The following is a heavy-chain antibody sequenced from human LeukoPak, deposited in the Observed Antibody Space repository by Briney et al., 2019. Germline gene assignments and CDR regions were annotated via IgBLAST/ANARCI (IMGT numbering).Heavy chain of an antibody. J-gene: IGHJ4*02. Sequence: GESLKISCAASGFTFNNYEMNWVRQAPGEGLEWVSYISSSGSSIYYADSVKGRFTISRDNAKNSLYLQMSSLRAEDTAIYYCARTTYYYGSGTYGNGYFFDYWGQGTLVTVSS. CDR2: ISSSGSSI. V-gene: IGHV3-48*03. D-gene: IGHD3-10*01. CDR3: ARTTYYYGSGTYGNGYFFDY. CDR1: GFTFNNYE.